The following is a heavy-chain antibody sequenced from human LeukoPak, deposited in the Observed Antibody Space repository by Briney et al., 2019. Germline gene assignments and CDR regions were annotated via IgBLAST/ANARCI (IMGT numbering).Heavy chain of an antibody. Sequence: GRSLRLSCAASGFTFSSYAMHWVRQAPGKGLEWVAVISYDGSNKYYADSVKGRFTISRDNSKNTLYLQMNSLRAEDTAVYYCARDRRRELNNWFDPWGQGTLVTVSS. CDR1: GFTFSSYA. J-gene: IGHJ5*02. CDR3: ARDRRRELNNWFDP. CDR2: ISYDGSNK. D-gene: IGHD1-26*01. V-gene: IGHV3-30-3*01.